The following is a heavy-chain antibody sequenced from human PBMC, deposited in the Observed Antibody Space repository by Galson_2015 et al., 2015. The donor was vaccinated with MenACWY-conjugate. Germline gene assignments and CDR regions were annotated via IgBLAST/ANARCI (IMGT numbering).Heavy chain of an antibody. CDR3: ARRSRVGATLTDAFDI. D-gene: IGHD1-26*01. V-gene: IGHV5-51*01. CDR1: GYSFTTYW. J-gene: IGHJ3*02. CDR2: IYPDASYT. Sequence: QSGAEVKKPGESLTISCKGSGYSFTTYWIAWVRQMPGKGLELMGIIYPDASYTTYSPSSQGQVTISADKPITTAYLQWSSLKASDTAMYYCARRSRVGATLTDAFDIWGQGTMVTVFS.